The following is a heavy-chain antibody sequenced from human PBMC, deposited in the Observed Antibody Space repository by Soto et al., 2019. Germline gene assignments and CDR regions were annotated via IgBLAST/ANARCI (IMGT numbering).Heavy chain of an antibody. D-gene: IGHD4-17*01. CDR1: GYTFTGYA. V-gene: IGHV1-18*01. J-gene: IGHJ4*02. Sequence: QVQLVQSRAEVKKPGASVKVACRTSGYTFTGYAFSWVRQAPGQGLEWMGWISAYNGNTKYAQRFQDRLTMTTDTSTSTAYMELRSLTSDDTAVYYCARCSTGYVDYWLSLGYWVQGTLVTVSS. CDR2: ISAYNGNT. CDR3: ARCSTGYVDYWLSLGY.